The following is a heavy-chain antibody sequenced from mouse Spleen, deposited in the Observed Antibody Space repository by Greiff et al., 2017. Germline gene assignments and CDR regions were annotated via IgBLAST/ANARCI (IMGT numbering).Heavy chain of an antibody. J-gene: IGHJ4*01. D-gene: IGHD2-5*01. Sequence: DVKLVESGPGMVKPSQSLSLTCTVTGYSITSGYDWHWIRHFPGNKLEWMGYISYSGSTNYNPSLKSRISITHDTSKNHFFLKLNSVTTEDTATYYCARGSNYYAMDYWGQGTSVTVSS. CDR1: GYSITSGYD. CDR3: ARGSNYYAMDY. V-gene: IGHV3-1*01. CDR2: ISYSGST.